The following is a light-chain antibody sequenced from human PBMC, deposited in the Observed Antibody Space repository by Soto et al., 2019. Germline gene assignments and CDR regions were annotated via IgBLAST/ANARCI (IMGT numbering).Light chain of an antibody. Sequence: QAVVTQPPSVSGAPGQGVTISCTGSSSNIGAGYDVHWYQHLPGTAPKLLIYGNYNRPSGVPDRFSGSKSGTSASLAITGLQAEDEADFYCQSYDSSLRGYVFGTGTKLTVL. J-gene: IGLJ1*01. CDR3: QSYDSSLRGYV. V-gene: IGLV1-40*01. CDR2: GNY. CDR1: SSNIGAGYD.